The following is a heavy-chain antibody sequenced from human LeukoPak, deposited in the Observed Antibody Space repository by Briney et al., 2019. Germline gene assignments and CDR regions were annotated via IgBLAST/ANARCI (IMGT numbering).Heavy chain of an antibody. D-gene: IGHD5-12*01. CDR1: GGSISSYY. V-gene: IGHV4-59*01. J-gene: IGHJ2*01. Sequence: SETLSLTCTVSGGSISSYYWSWIRQPPGKGLEWIGYIYYSGSTNYNPSLKSRVTISVDTSKNQFSLKLSSVTAADTAVYYCARDLGYSGYGYWYFDLWGRGTLVTVSS. CDR2: IYYSGST. CDR3: ARDLGYSGYGYWYFDL.